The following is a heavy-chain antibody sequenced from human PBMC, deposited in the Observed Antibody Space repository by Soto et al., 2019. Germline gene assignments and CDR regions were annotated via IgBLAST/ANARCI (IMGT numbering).Heavy chain of an antibody. Sequence: SETLSLTCTVSAGGSINTYHWSWIRQAPGKGLEWIASISYSGTRNYNPSLESRVTISIDTSKKQISLKLRSVTAADTAMYYCARNWFSVFGRFHFDYWGQGTLVTVSS. CDR2: ISYSGTR. D-gene: IGHD3-9*01. V-gene: IGHV4-59*01. CDR1: AGGSINTYH. J-gene: IGHJ4*02. CDR3: ARNWFSVFGRFHFDY.